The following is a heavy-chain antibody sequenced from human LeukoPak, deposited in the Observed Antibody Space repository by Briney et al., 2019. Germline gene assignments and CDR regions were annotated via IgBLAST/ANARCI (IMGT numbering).Heavy chain of an antibody. J-gene: IGHJ5*02. D-gene: IGHD5-12*01. CDR2: IIPILGIA. V-gene: IGHV1-69*04. CDR1: GGTFSSYA. CDR3: ARGSVDIVATYWFDP. Sequence: SVKVSCKASGGTFSSYAIGWVRQAPGQGLEWMGRIIPILGIANYAQKFQGRVTITADKSTSTAYMELSSLRSEDTAVYYCARGSVDIVATYWFDPWGQGTLVTVSS.